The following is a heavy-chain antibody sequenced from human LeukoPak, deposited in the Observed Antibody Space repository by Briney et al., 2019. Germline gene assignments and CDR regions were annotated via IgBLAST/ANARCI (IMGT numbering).Heavy chain of an antibody. CDR1: GFSFSSHA. CDR2: IDISGGST. D-gene: IGHD6-6*01. V-gene: IGHV3-23*01. J-gene: IGHJ4*02. CDR3: QKEFRPIDY. Sequence: GGSLRLSCAASGFSFSSHAMCWVRQAPGKGLEWVSSIDISGGSTYYADSVQGRFTISRDNSKNTLYLQMNSLRAEDTALYYCQKEFRPIDYWGQGTLVPV.